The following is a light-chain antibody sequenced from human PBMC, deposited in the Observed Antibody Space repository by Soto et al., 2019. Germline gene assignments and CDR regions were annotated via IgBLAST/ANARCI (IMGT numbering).Light chain of an antibody. CDR2: HTS. J-gene: IGKJ1*01. Sequence: IQMTQSPSSLSASVGDRVTITCRASQGISKHLAWFQQKPGKAPKSLMFHTSTLQSGVPSRFSGSASGTDFTLTISSLQPEDFATYYCLQYDSYPWAFGQGTKVEIK. CDR3: LQYDSYPWA. CDR1: QGISKH. V-gene: IGKV1-16*01.